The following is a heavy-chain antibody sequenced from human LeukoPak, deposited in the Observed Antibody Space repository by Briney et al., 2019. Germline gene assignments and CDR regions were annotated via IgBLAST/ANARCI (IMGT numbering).Heavy chain of an antibody. Sequence: ASVKFSCKASGYTFSSYAMHWVRQAPGQRLEWMGWINAGNGHTEYSQKFQGRVTFTRDTSASTAYMELSSLRSEDMAVYYCAIRIRGVVYWGLGTLVTVSS. V-gene: IGHV1-3*01. J-gene: IGHJ4*02. CDR3: AIRIRGVVY. D-gene: IGHD3-10*01. CDR2: INAGNGHT. CDR1: GYTFSSYA.